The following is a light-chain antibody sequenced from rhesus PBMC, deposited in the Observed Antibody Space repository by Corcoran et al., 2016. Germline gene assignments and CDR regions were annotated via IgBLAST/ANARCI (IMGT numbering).Light chain of an antibody. CDR3: MQALEFPYS. Sequence: DIVMTQTPLSLPVTPGEPASIFCRSSQSLLDSEDGTTYLDWYLQKPGQSPQLLFYEVSNRASGVPDRFSGSGSDTDFTLRISRVEAEVVGVYYCMQALEFPYSFGQGTKVEI. CDR1: QSLLDSEDGTTY. CDR2: EVS. V-gene: IGKV2-104*02. J-gene: IGKJ2*01.